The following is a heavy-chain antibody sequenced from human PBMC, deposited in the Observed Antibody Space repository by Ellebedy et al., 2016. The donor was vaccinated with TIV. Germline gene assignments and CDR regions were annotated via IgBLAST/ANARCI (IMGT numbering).Heavy chain of an antibody. Sequence: GGSLRLSCSASGFTFSIYPMHWVRQAPGKWLEYVSAVSGNGGDTSYADSVKGRFTISRDNSKNTVYLQMSSLRPEDTAVYYCVKGGGNFRGIDCWGQGTLVTVSS. D-gene: IGHD4-23*01. J-gene: IGHJ4*02. CDR2: VSGNGGDT. CDR1: GFTFSIYP. CDR3: VKGGGNFRGIDC. V-gene: IGHV3-64D*06.